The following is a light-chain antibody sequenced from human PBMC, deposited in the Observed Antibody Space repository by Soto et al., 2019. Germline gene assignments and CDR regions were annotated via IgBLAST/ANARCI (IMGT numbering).Light chain of an antibody. CDR3: MQALQTPYT. J-gene: IGKJ2*01. V-gene: IGKV2-28*01. Sequence: DIVMTQSPLSLPVTPGEPASISCRSSQSLLHSNGYNYLDWYLQKPGQSPQLQIYLGSNRASVVPDRFSGSGSGTDFTLKISRVEAEDVGVYYCMQALQTPYTFGQGTKLEIK. CDR2: LGS. CDR1: QSLLHSNGYNY.